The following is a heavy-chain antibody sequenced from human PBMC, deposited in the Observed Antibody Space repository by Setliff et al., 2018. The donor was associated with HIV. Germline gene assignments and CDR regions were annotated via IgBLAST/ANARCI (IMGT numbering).Heavy chain of an antibody. CDR2: ISGSGNSI. J-gene: IGHJ6*03. D-gene: IGHD4-4*01. V-gene: IGHV3-11*04. CDR1: GFTFSDYY. Sequence: PGGSLRLSCAASGFTFSDYYMSWIRQAPGKGLEWISYISGSGNSIYYADSVKGRFTISRDNAKNSLYLQMNSLRAEETAVYYCARGGGGGPLQDYYYYMDVWGKGTTVTVSS. CDR3: ARGGGGGPLQDYYYYMDV.